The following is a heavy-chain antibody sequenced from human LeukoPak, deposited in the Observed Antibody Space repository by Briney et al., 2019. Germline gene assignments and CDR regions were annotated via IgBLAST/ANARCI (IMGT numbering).Heavy chain of an antibody. CDR3: AKVRGLGYNPSYFDY. J-gene: IGHJ4*02. CDR2: IYPGDSDT. V-gene: IGHV5-51*01. D-gene: IGHD5-24*01. CDR1: GYSFTSYW. Sequence: GESLKISCKGSGYSFTSYWIGWVRQMPGKGLEWMGIIYPGDSDTRYSSSFQGQVTISADKSISTAYLQWSSLKASDTAMYYCAKVRGLGYNPSYFDYWGQGTLVTVSS.